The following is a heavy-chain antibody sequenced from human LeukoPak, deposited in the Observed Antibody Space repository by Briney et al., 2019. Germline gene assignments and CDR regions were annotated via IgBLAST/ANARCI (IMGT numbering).Heavy chain of an antibody. CDR2: ISYDGRNK. J-gene: IGHJ4*02. V-gene: IGHV3-30*04. Sequence: GGSLRLSCAASGFTFSSYAMHWVRQAPRKGLEWVAVISYDGRNKYYADSVKGRFTISRDNSKNTLYLQMNSLRAEDTAVYYCAASGSYYDSINDYWGQGTLVTVSS. D-gene: IGHD1-26*01. CDR1: GFTFSSYA. CDR3: AASGSYYDSINDY.